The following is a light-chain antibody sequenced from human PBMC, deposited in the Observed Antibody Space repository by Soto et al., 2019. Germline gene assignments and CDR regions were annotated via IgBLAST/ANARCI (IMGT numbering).Light chain of an antibody. CDR3: SANAGGSTLV. CDR2: EGS. J-gene: IGLJ2*01. CDR1: SSDVGNYYV. V-gene: IGLV2-23*01. Sequence: QSVLTQPASVSGSPGQSITISCTGTSSDVGNYYVVSWYQQHPDRAPKVIIYEGSKRPSGVSNRFSGSKSGNTASLTISGLQAEDEADYYCSANAGGSTLVFGGGTKVTVL.